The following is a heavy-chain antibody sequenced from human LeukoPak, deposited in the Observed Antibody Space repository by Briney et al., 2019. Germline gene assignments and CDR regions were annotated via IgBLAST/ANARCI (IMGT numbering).Heavy chain of an antibody. V-gene: IGHV1-18*01. CDR2: ISAYNGNT. D-gene: IGHD3-10*01. CDR3: ARVGSTMVRSSVYGMDV. CDR1: GYRFTSYG. Sequence: ASVKVSCKASGYRFTSYGITWVRQAPGQGLEWMGWISAYNGNTNYAQKLQGRVTMTTDTSTSTAYMELRSLRSDDTAVYYCARVGSTMVRSSVYGMDVWGQGTTVTVSS. J-gene: IGHJ6*02.